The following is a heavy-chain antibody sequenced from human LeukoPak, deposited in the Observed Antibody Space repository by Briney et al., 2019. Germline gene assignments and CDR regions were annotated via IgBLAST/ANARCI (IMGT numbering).Heavy chain of an antibody. D-gene: IGHD2-2*01. CDR2: ISGSGGST. CDR3: AKDLGSCSSTSCYAMLFDY. Sequence: GGSLRLSCAASGFRFSSYAMSWVRQAPGKGLEWVSAISGSGGSTYYADSVKGRFTISRDNSKNTLYLQMNSLRAEDTAVYYCAKDLGSCSSTSCYAMLFDYWGQGTLVTVSS. CDR1: GFRFSSYA. V-gene: IGHV3-23*01. J-gene: IGHJ4*02.